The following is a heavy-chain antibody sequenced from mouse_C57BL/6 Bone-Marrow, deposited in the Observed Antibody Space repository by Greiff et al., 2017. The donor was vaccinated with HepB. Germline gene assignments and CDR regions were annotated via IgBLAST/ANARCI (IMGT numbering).Heavy chain of an antibody. CDR2: IDPSDSYT. Sequence: QVQLQQPGAELVRPGTSVKLSCKASGYTFTSYWMHWVKQRPGQGLEWIGVIDPSDSYTNYNQKFKGKATLTVDTSSSTAYMQLSSLTSEDSAVYYCARHYVFDYWGQGTTLTVSS. V-gene: IGHV1-59*01. CDR1: GYTFTSYW. D-gene: IGHD1-1*01. CDR3: ARHYVFDY. J-gene: IGHJ2*01.